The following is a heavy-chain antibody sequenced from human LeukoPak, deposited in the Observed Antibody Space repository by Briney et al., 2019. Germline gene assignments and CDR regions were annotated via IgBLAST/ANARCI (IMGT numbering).Heavy chain of an antibody. Sequence: GGSLRLSCAASGFDFGNYAMRWVRQAPGKGLQWVSGINWSSKMVAYAASVKGRFTISRDNAKNSLYLQMNSLTSEDTAFYFCAKGSLEMATVDFEFWGQGTLVTVSS. CDR2: INWSSKMV. V-gene: IGHV3-9*01. J-gene: IGHJ4*02. D-gene: IGHD5-24*01. CDR1: GFDFGNYA. CDR3: AKGSLEMATVDFEF.